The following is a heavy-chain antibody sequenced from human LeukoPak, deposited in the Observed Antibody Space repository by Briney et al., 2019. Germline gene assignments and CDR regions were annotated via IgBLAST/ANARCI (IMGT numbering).Heavy chain of an antibody. CDR2: IYNSGST. CDR1: GTSISNYY. V-gene: IGHV4-59*01. CDR3: ASGWDQLTYFQY. J-gene: IGHJ1*01. Sequence: PSETLSLTCTVSGTSISNYYWSWIRQPPGKGLEWIGHIYNSGSTNYNPSLKSRVTMSVDTSKNQFSLKLTSVTPADTAVYYCASGWDQLTYFQYWGQGTLATVSS. D-gene: IGHD1-26*01.